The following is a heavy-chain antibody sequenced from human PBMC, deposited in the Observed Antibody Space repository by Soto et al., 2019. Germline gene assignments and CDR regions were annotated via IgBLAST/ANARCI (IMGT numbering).Heavy chain of an antibody. V-gene: IGHV6-1*01. D-gene: IGHD2-2*01. Sequence: SQTLSLTCAISGDSVSSNSAAWNWIRQSPSRGLEWLGRTYYRSKWYNDYAVSVKSRITINPDTSKNQFSLQLNSVTPEDTAVYYCAREDCSSTSCYQYYYGMDLWGQGTTVTVSS. CDR2: TYYRSKWYN. CDR3: AREDCSSTSCYQYYYGMDL. CDR1: GDSVSSNSAA. J-gene: IGHJ6*02.